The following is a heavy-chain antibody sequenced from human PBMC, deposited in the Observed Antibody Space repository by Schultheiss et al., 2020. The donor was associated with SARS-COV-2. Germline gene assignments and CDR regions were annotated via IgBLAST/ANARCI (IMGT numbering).Heavy chain of an antibody. D-gene: IGHD5/OR15-5a*01. J-gene: IGHJ6*02. CDR2: FDPEDGET. CDR1: GYTFTSYA. V-gene: IGHV1-24*01. CDR3: ARGSTLGYGMDV. Sequence: ASVKVSCKASGYTFTSYAMNWVRQAPGQGLEWMGGFDPEDGETIYAQKFQGRVTMTEDTSTDTAYMELSSLRSEDTAVYYCARGSTLGYGMDVWGQGTLVTVSS.